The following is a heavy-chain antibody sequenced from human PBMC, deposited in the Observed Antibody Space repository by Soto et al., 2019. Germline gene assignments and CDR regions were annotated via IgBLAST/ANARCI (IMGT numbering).Heavy chain of an antibody. D-gene: IGHD6-13*01. CDR2: IYYSGST. J-gene: IGHJ4*02. Sequence: SETLSLTCTVSGGSISSGDYYWSWIRQPPGKGLEWIGYIYYSGSTYYNPSLKSRVTISVDTSKNQFSLKLSSVTAADTAVYYCAREVQSSSCNFDYWGQGTLVTVSS. CDR1: GGSISSGDYY. V-gene: IGHV4-30-4*01. CDR3: AREVQSSSCNFDY.